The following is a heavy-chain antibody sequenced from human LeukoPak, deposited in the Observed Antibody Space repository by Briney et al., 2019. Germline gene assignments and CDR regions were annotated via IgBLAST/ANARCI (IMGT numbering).Heavy chain of an antibody. V-gene: IGHV3-64*01. J-gene: IGHJ4*02. Sequence: GGSLRLSCAACGFTFSSYAMHCVRQAPGKGLEYVSAISSHGGRTYYANSLKGRFTISRDNSKNTLYLQTGSLGAEDMAVYYCARCSGSYPNDPFDYWGQGTLVTVSS. D-gene: IGHD1-26*01. CDR1: GFTFSSYA. CDR2: ISSHGGRT. CDR3: ARCSGSYPNDPFDY.